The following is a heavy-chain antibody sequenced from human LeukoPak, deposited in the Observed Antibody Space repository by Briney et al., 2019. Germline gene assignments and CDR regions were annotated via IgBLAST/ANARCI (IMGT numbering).Heavy chain of an antibody. CDR2: LSVNGDNT. D-gene: IGHD5-18*01. CDR1: GFTFSTYT. Sequence: PGGSLRLSCAASGFTFSTYTMSWVRQAPGKVLEWVSALSVNGDNTYYADSVKGRFTISRDNSKNTLCLQMNSLRAEDTALYYCASGGRYSYGSFDYWGQGTLVTVSS. J-gene: IGHJ4*02. CDR3: ASGGRYSYGSFDY. V-gene: IGHV3-23*01.